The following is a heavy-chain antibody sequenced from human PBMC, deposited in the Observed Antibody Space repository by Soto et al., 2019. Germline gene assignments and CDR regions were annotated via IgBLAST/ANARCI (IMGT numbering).Heavy chain of an antibody. V-gene: IGHV3-23*01. J-gene: IGHJ4*02. Sequence: EVQLLESGGGLEQPGGSLRLSCAASGFTFRDYAMSWVRQAPGKGLEWVTTITGSSSNLYYSDSVKGRFAISRDNSKNTLYLQMDGLTAEDTAVYYCAKGGAVYGLLTHDYWGQGTLVTVSS. CDR2: ITGSSSNL. CDR3: AKGGAVYGLLTHDY. D-gene: IGHD3-9*01. CDR1: GFTFRDYA.